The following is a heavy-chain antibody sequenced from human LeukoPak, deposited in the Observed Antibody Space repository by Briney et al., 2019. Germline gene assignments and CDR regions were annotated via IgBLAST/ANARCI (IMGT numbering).Heavy chain of an antibody. CDR2: IIPILGIA. D-gene: IGHD2-8*01. CDR1: GGTFSSYA. CDR3: ARVATAPGYCTNGVCHVNPDSGQYFQH. V-gene: IGHV1-69*04. Sequence: SVKVSCKASGGTFSSYAISWVRQAPGQGLEWMGRIIPILGIANYAQKFQGRVTITADKSTSTAYMELSSLRSEDTAVYYCARVATAPGYCTNGVCHVNPDSGQYFQHWGQGTLVTVSS. J-gene: IGHJ1*01.